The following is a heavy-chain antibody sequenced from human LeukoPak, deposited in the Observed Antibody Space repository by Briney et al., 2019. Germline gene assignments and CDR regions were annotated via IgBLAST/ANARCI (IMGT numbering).Heavy chain of an antibody. CDR1: GFTFSSYA. D-gene: IGHD5-18*01. Sequence: GGSLRLSCSASGFTFSSYAMSWVRQAPGKGLEWVSAISGSGGSTYYAASVKGRFTISRDNSKNTLYLQMNSLRAEDTAVYYCAKGTAMATAEYFQHWGQGTLVTVSS. CDR2: ISGSGGST. CDR3: AKGTAMATAEYFQH. J-gene: IGHJ1*01. V-gene: IGHV3-23*01.